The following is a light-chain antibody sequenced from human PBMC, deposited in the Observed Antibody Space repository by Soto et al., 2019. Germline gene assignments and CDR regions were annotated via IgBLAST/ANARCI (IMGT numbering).Light chain of an antibody. J-gene: IGLJ2*01. CDR1: SSDVGGYNY. Sequence: QSALTQPPSASGSPGQSVTISCTGTSSDVGGYNYVSWYQQHPGKAPKVMIYEVSKRPSGVPDRFSGSKSGNTASLTVSGLQAEDEADYYCSSYAGSNTVVFGGGPKVTVL. CDR2: EVS. V-gene: IGLV2-8*01. CDR3: SSYAGSNTVV.